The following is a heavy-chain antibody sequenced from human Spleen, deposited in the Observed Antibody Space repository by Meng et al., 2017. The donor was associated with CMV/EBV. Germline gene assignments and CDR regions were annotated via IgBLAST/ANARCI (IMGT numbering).Heavy chain of an antibody. CDR3: ARGVTVGATNTFDY. V-gene: IGHV5-51*01. CDR2: IYPGDSDT. Sequence: GGSLRLSCKGSGDSFLMYWIVWVRQMPGKGLEWMGVIYPGDSDTRYSPSFQGQVTISADMSINTAYLQWSSLKASDTAMYYCARGVTVGATNTFDYWGQGTLVTVS. CDR1: GDSFLMYW. J-gene: IGHJ4*02. D-gene: IGHD1-26*01.